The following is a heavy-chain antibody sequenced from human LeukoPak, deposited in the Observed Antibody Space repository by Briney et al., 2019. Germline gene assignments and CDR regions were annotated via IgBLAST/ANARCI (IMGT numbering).Heavy chain of an antibody. CDR3: SSDEAYYEYVWGSYSFDF. Sequence: GGSLRLSCAASGFTFSSYTMHWVRQAPGKGLEWVAFISYDGSNKYYADSVKGRFTISRDNSKNTLYLQMNSLIAEDTAVYYCSSDEAYYEYVWGSYSFDFWAQETLVSVSS. V-gene: IGHV3-30*04. CDR2: ISYDGSNK. CDR1: GFTFSSYT. D-gene: IGHD3-16*01. J-gene: IGHJ4*02.